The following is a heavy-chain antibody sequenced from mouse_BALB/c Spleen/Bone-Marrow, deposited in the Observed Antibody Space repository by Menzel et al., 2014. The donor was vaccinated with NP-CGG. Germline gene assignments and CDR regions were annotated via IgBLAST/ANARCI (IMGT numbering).Heavy chain of an antibody. CDR1: GFSLTSYG. J-gene: IGHJ2*01. CDR2: IWSGGST. CDR3: ARKRYGGYFDY. Sequence: VMLVESGPGLVQPSQSLSITCTVSGFSLTSYGVHWVRQSPGKGLEWLGVIWSGGSTDYNAAFIPRLSISKDNSKSQVFFKMNSLQANDTAIYYCARKRYGGYFDYWGQGTTLTVSS. D-gene: IGHD2-14*01. V-gene: IGHV2-2*02.